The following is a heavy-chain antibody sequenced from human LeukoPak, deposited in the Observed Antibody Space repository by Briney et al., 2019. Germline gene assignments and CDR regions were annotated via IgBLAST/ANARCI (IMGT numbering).Heavy chain of an antibody. V-gene: IGHV4-30-2*01. J-gene: IGHJ4*02. Sequence: PSQTLSLTCTVSGGSISSGGYSWSWIRQPPGKGLEWIGYIYHSGSTYYNPSLKSRVTISVDRSKNQFSLKLSSVTAADTAVYYCARSIRHRIATFDYWGQGTLVTVSS. CDR1: GGSISSGGYS. D-gene: IGHD2-21*01. CDR3: ARSIRHRIATFDY. CDR2: IYHSGST.